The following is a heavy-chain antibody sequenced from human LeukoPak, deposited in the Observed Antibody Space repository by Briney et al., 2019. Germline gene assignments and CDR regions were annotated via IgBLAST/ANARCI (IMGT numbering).Heavy chain of an antibody. D-gene: IGHD3-10*01. Sequence: GGSLRLSCAASGFTFRNYAMHWVRQAPGKGLEYVSVISSDGGSTSYANSVKGGFTISRDNSKNTLYLQMGSLTTEDMAVYYCARNTYFYGSGSPYYFDFWGQGTLVTVSS. CDR1: GFTFRNYA. V-gene: IGHV3-64*01. J-gene: IGHJ4*02. CDR2: ISSDGGST. CDR3: ARNTYFYGSGSPYYFDF.